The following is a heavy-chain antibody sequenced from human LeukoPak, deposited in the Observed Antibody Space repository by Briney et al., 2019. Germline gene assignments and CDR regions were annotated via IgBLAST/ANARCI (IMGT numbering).Heavy chain of an antibody. CDR3: AKEKDSSPYGWFDP. Sequence: GGSLRLSCAASGYTFSSYAMSWVRQAPGKGLEWVSAIGGSGGSTYYADSVKGRFTISRDNSKNTVYLQMNSLRADDTAAYYCAKEKDSSPYGWFDPWGQGTLVTVSS. V-gene: IGHV3-23*01. CDR1: GYTFSSYA. J-gene: IGHJ5*02. D-gene: IGHD6-13*01. CDR2: IGGSGGST.